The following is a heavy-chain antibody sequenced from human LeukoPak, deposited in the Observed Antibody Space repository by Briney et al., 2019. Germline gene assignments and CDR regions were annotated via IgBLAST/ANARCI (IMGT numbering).Heavy chain of an antibody. J-gene: IGHJ5*02. Sequence: GGSLRLSCAASGFTFSSYAMSWVRQAPGKGLEWVSAISGSGGSTYYADSVKGRFTISRDNSKNALYLQMNSLRAEDTAVYYCAKVSITMVRGVINWFDPWGQGTLVTVSS. CDR2: ISGSGGST. CDR1: GFTFSSYA. CDR3: AKVSITMVRGVINWFDP. D-gene: IGHD3-10*01. V-gene: IGHV3-23*01.